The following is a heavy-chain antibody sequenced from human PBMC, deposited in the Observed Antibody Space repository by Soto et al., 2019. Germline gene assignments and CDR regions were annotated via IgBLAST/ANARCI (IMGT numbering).Heavy chain of an antibody. D-gene: IGHD1-1*01. CDR1: GFTISGKKY. CDR3: ATWHEREHAYDV. CDR2: LYDVDGS. V-gene: IGHV3-53*01. Sequence: DVQLVESGGGLIQPGESLRLSCVAFGFTISGKKYVAWVRQAPGKRLEWVSALYDVDGSFYADSVKGRFTTSSDSSKTTVYLQMNDLRPDDTAVYYCATWHEREHAYDVWGQGTTVTVSS. J-gene: IGHJ3*01.